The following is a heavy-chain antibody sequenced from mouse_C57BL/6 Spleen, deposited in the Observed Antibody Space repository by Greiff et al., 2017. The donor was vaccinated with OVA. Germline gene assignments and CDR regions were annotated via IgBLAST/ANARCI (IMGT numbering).Heavy chain of an antibody. Sequence: VHVKQSGPELVKPGASVKISCKASGYSFTGYYMHWVKQSSEKSLEWIGEINPSTGGTSYNQKFKGKATLTVDKSSSTAYMQLKSLTSEDSAVYYCARYDGFPFAYWGQGTLVTVSA. J-gene: IGHJ3*01. CDR1: GYSFTGYY. D-gene: IGHD2-3*01. V-gene: IGHV1-43*01. CDR2: INPSTGGT. CDR3: ARYDGFPFAY.